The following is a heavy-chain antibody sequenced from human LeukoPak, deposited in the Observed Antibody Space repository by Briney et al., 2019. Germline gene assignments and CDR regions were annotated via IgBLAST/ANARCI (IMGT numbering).Heavy chain of an antibody. J-gene: IGHJ4*02. Sequence: GGSLRLSCAASGFTFSSYSMNWVRQAPGKGLEWVSSISSSSSYIYYADSVKGRFTISRDNAKNTLYLQMNSLRVEDAAVYYCARGRPHGNDYWGQGTLVTVSS. CDR3: ARGRPHGNDY. V-gene: IGHV3-21*01. CDR1: GFTFSSYS. D-gene: IGHD4-23*01. CDR2: ISSSSSYI.